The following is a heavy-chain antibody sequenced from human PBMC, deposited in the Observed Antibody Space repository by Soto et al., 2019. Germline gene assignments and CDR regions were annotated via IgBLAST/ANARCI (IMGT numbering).Heavy chain of an antibody. D-gene: IGHD5-12*01. CDR1: GFTFSSYA. Sequence: GGSLRLSCSASGFTFSSYAMHWVRQAPGKGLEYVSGIRGNGDPPFYADSVKGRFTISRDNSKNTLYLQMSSLSADDTAVYYCVKSRGGNNFDFFDWGQGALVTVSS. V-gene: IGHV3-64D*06. CDR3: VKSRGGNNFDFFD. CDR2: IRGNGDPP. J-gene: IGHJ4*02.